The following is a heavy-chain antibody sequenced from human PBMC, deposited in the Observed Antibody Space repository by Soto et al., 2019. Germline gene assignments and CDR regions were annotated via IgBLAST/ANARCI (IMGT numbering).Heavy chain of an antibody. V-gene: IGHV1-18*04. J-gene: IGHJ4*02. CDR1: GYTFSTYG. CDR2: ISPRNGNT. CDR3: ARVQLLTNPAFDF. Sequence: QVQLVQSGAEVRKPGASVKVSCKTSGYTFSTYGINWVRQAPGQHLEWLGWISPRNGNTNYAQNVQGRVTLTTDASTGTAYLDLKNLRSDDTAVYYCARVQLLTNPAFDFWGQGTLVTVSS.